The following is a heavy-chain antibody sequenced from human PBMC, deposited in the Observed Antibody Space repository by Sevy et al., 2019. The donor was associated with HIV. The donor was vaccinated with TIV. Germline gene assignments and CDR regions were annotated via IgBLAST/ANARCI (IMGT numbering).Heavy chain of an antibody. V-gene: IGHV3-53*01. CDR1: GFTVSSNY. D-gene: IGHD1-20*01. Sequence: GGSLRLSCAASGFTVSSNYMSWVRQAPGKGLELVSVIYSGGSTYYADSVKGRFTISRDNSKNTLYLQMNSLRAEDTAVYYCARAYNWNGMDVWGQGTTVTVSS. J-gene: IGHJ6*02. CDR3: ARAYNWNGMDV. CDR2: IYSGGST.